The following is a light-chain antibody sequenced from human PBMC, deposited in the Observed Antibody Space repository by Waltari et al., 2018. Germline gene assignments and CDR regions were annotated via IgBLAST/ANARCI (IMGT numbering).Light chain of an antibody. V-gene: IGLV2-14*01. CDR2: DVS. CDR3: SSYTSRNTLI. J-gene: IGLJ2*01. CDR1: SSDVGGFNY. Sequence: QSALTQPASVSGSPGQSITMSCTGTSSDVGGFNYGAWYQQPPGTAPKIMIYDVSKRPLGVSNRFSGSKSGNTASLSISGLQAEDESDYYCSSYTSRNTLIFGGGTKLTVL.